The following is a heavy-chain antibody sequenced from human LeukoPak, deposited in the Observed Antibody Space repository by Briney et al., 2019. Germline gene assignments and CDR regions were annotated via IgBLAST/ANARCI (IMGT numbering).Heavy chain of an antibody. CDR2: ISYDGSDK. J-gene: IGHJ4*02. V-gene: IGHV3-30*18. D-gene: IGHD1-26*01. Sequence: GGSLRLSCAASGFSFSTYGMHWVRQAPGKGLEWVTVISYDGSDKYYADSVKGRFNISRDNSRNTLYLQMNSLRVEDTAVYYCAKEVGTFTLDYWGQGTLVTVSS. CDR1: GFSFSTYG. CDR3: AKEVGTFTLDY.